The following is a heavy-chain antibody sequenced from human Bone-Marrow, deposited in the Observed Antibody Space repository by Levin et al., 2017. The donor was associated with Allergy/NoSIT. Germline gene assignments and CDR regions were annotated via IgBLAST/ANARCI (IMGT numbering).Heavy chain of an antibody. J-gene: IGHJ3*02. CDR3: ASAPGVYYGSGGDAFDI. Sequence: HTGGSLRLSCAASGFTFSSYAMSWVRQAPGKGLEWVSAISGSGGSTYYADSVKGRFTISRDNSKNTLYLQMNSLRAEDTAVYYCASAPGVYYGSGGDAFDIWGQGTMVTVSS. CDR2: ISGSGGST. CDR1: GFTFSSYA. V-gene: IGHV3-23*01. D-gene: IGHD3-10*01.